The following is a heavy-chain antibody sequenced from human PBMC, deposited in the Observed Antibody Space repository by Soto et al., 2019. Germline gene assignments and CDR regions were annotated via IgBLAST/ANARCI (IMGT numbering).Heavy chain of an antibody. CDR1: RDTFNKYA. V-gene: IGHV1-69*01. J-gene: IGHJ6*02. Sequence: QVQLVQSGAEVKKPGSSVKVSCKTSRDTFNKYAFNWVRQAPGQGLEWMGWIIPIFSSRNYAEKFQGRVTITAADSTSTAYMELRSLRFEDPAVYYCARGETDLGVWGQGTTVTVSS. CDR2: IIPIFSSR. D-gene: IGHD2-21*02. CDR3: ARGETDLGV.